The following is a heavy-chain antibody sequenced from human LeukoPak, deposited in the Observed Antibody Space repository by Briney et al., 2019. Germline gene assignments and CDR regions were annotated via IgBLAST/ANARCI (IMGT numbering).Heavy chain of an antibody. V-gene: IGHV1-69*06. CDR2: IIPIFGTA. D-gene: IGHD4-17*01. J-gene: IGHJ3*02. Sequence: SVKVSCKASGGTFSSYAISWVRQAPGQGLEWMGGIIPIFGTANYAQKFQGRVTITADKSTSTAYMELSSLRSEDTAVYYCARVMTTVTPRAFDIWGQGTMVTVSS. CDR1: GGTFSSYA. CDR3: ARVMTTVTPRAFDI.